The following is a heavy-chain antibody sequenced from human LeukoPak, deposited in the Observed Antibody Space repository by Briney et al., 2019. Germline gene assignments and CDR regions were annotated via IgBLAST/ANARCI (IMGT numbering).Heavy chain of an antibody. J-gene: IGHJ5*02. Sequence: GRSLRLSCAASGFTFSSYAMSWVRQAPGKGLEWVSAISGSGGSTYYADSVKGRFTISRDNARNSLYLQMNTLRAEDTAVYSCARGADGVSSNSRGWFDPWGQGTLVTVSS. CDR1: GFTFSSYA. CDR3: ARGADGVSSNSRGWFDP. D-gene: IGHD2-15*01. V-gene: IGHV3-23*01. CDR2: ISGSGGST.